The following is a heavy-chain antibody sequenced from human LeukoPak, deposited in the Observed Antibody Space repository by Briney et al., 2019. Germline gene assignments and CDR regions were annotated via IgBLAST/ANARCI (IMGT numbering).Heavy chain of an antibody. CDR1: GGSFSGYY. CDR3: ARAGYYDFCSGLNWFDP. Sequence: SETLSLTCAVYGGSFSGYYWSWIRRPPGKGLEWIGEINHSGSTNYNPPLKSRVTISVDTSKNQFSLKLSSVTAADTAVYYCARAGYYDFCSGLNWFDPWGQGTLVTVSS. CDR2: INHSGST. J-gene: IGHJ5*02. D-gene: IGHD3-3*01. V-gene: IGHV4-34*01.